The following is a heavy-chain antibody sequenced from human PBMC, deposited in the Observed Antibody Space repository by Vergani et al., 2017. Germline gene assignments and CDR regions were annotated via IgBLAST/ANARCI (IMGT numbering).Heavy chain of an antibody. J-gene: IGHJ6*03. Sequence: EVQLLESGGGLVQPGGSLRLSCAASGFTFSSYAMSWVRQAPGKGLEWVSAISGSGGSTYYADSVKGRFTISRDNSKNTLFLQMNSLIAEDTAVYYCAKHSIYIGRIYYYYYYMDVWGKGTTVTVSS. CDR3: AKHSIYIGRIYYYYYYMDV. CDR2: ISGSGGST. CDR1: GFTFSSYA. D-gene: IGHD1-14*01. V-gene: IGHV3-23*01.